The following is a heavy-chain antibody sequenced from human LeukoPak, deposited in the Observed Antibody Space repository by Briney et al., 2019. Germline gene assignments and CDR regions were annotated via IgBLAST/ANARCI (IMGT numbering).Heavy chain of an antibody. J-gene: IGHJ4*02. CDR1: GGSISSSSYY. CDR2: IYYSGST. V-gene: IGHV4-39*01. Sequence: SETLSLTCTVSGGSISSSSYYWGWIRQPPGKGLEWIGSIYYSGSTYYNPSLKSRVTISVDTSKNQFSLKLSSVTAADTAVYYCAQMGASLGSGWYNYWGQGTLVTVSS. CDR3: AQMGASLGSGWYNY. D-gene: IGHD6-19*01.